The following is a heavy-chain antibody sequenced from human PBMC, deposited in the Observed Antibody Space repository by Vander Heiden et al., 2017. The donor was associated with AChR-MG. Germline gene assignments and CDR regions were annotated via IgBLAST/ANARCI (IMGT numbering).Heavy chain of an antibody. V-gene: IGHV5-51*01. D-gene: IGHD3-22*01. Sequence: EVQLVQSGAEVKEDGESLRISCKGSGYSFSSYWIGQVRQTPGKGTGWMGGIYPGDSDTRYSPSFQGQVTISADKSITTAYLQWSRMKASDAAMYYCARSYDSSGRYFDYWGQGTLVTVSS. CDR3: ARSYDSSGRYFDY. J-gene: IGHJ4*02. CDR2: IYPGDSDT. CDR1: GYSFSSYW.